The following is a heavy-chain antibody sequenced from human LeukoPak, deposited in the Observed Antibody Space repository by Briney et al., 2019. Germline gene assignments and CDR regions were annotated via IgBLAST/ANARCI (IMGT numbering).Heavy chain of an antibody. CDR2: INHSGST. V-gene: IGHV4-34*01. J-gene: IGHJ6*03. CDR3: ARVSWFPGTSYYYMDV. Sequence: SETLSLTCAVYGGSFSGYYWSWIRQPPGKGLEWIGEINHSGSTNYNPSLKSRVTISVDTSKNQFSLKLSSVTAADTAVYYCARVSWFPGTSYYYMDVWGKGTTVAVSS. D-gene: IGHD1-1*01. CDR1: GGSFSGYY.